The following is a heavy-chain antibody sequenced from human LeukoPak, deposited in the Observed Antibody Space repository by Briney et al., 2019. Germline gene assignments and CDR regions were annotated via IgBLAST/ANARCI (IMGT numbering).Heavy chain of an antibody. V-gene: IGHV3-30-3*01. D-gene: IGHD3-10*01. CDR1: GFTFSSYA. CDR2: ISYDGSNK. J-gene: IGHJ4*02. Sequence: PGRSLRLSCAASGFTFSSYAMHWVRQAPGKGLEWVAVISYDGSNKYYADSVKGRFTISRDNSKNTLYLQMNSLRAEDTAVYYCARDRARLDYWGQGTLVTVSS. CDR3: ARDRARLDY.